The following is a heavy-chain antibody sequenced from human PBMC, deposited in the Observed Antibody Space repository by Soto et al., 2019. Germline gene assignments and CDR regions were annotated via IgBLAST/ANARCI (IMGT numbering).Heavy chain of an antibody. CDR3: SKVRYSSPMGYYYGMDV. J-gene: IGHJ6*02. D-gene: IGHD6-19*01. Sequence: QVQLEQSGGEVKKPGSSVKVSCKASGVTFSKFIMTWVRQAPGLGLEWVGGIIPIFGTANYAQKFQGRVTITADESTSTSYLEVSNLRSEDTAVYYCSKVRYSSPMGYYYGMDVWGQGTAVTDSS. CDR2: IIPIFGTA. V-gene: IGHV1-69*01. CDR1: GVTFSKFI.